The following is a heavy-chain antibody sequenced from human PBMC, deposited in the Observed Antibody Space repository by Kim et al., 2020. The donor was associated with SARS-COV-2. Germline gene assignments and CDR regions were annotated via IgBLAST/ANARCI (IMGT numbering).Heavy chain of an antibody. CDR2: IYHSGST. CDR3: ARVEGPSGAISSLGFDY. Sequence: SETLSLTCAVSGGSISSSNWWSWVRQPPGKGLEWIGEIYHSGSTNYNPSLKSRVTISVDKSKNQFSLKLSSVTAADTAVYYCARVEGPSGAISSLGFDYWGQGTLVTVSS. V-gene: IGHV4-4*02. CDR1: GGSISSSNW. D-gene: IGHD1-26*01. J-gene: IGHJ4*02.